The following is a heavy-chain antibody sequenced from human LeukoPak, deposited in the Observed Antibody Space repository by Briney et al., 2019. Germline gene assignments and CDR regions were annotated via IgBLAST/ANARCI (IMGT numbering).Heavy chain of an antibody. J-gene: IGHJ4*02. V-gene: IGHV3-33*01. CDR1: GFTFSSYG. CDR3: AREASSGRFHYYFDY. CDR2: IWYDGSNK. D-gene: IGHD3-22*01. Sequence: PWRSLRLSCAASGFTFSSYGMHWVRQAPGKGLEWVAVIWYDGSNKDYADSVKGRFTISRVNFKDTLYLQMNSLRAEDTAVYYCAREASSGRFHYYFDYWGQGALVTVSS.